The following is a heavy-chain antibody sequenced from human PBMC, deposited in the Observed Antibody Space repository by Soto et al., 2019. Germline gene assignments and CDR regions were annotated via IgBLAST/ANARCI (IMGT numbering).Heavy chain of an antibody. J-gene: IGHJ4*02. V-gene: IGHV3-11*04. CDR2: ISSSGATR. Sequence: GGSLRLSCVASGFSFSDYYMSWVRQTPGKGLEWVSYISSSGATRYYADSVKGRSTISRDNAKNSLYLQMNSLRVEDTAVYYCARDLNYGLFDYWGQGTLVTVSS. D-gene: IGHD4-17*01. CDR1: GFSFSDYY. CDR3: ARDLNYGLFDY.